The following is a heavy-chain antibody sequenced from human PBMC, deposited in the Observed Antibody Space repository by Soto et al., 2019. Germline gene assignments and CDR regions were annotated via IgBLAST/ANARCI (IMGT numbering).Heavy chain of an antibody. CDR1: GFMFTISA. J-gene: IGHJ4*02. D-gene: IGHD3-3*01. CDR2: LVVGSGNT. CDR3: AAVPVLRFLKWLPAYFDY. V-gene: IGHV1-58*01. Sequence: GASVKVSCKTSGFMFTISAVQGVLQSLLRRREWIGWLVVGSGNTHYAQHFQERVTLTRDMSTGTAYMELSSLRSEDTAVYYCAAVPVLRFLKWLPAYFDYWGQGTLVTVSS.